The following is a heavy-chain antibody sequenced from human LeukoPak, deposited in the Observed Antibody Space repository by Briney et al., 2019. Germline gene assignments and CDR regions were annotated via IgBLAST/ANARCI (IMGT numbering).Heavy chain of an antibody. V-gene: IGHV1-2*02. Sequence: SVKVSCKASGYTFSDYYMHWMRQAPGQGLELMGWIKPNNGGTNSAQKFQSMVTMTRDTSINTAYMELSSLRSDDTAVYNCARGSAMVTTYRGGNWFDPWGQGTLVTVSS. CDR3: ARGSAMVTTYRGGNWFDP. D-gene: IGHD5-18*01. CDR2: IKPNNGGT. CDR1: GYTFSDYY. J-gene: IGHJ5*02.